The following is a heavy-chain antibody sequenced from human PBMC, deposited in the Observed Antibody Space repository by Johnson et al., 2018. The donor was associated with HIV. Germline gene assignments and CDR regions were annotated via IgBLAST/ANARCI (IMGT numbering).Heavy chain of an antibody. Sequence: VQLVESGGGLVQPGGSLRLSCAASGFTFSSYWMTWVRQAPGKGLEWVANINQAGSEKYSVDSVKGRFTISRHNAKNSLYLQRNSLRAEDTAVYYCARAFRGGWYDAFDIWGQGTRVTVSS. J-gene: IGHJ3*02. V-gene: IGHV3-7*01. CDR3: ARAFRGGWYDAFDI. CDR2: INQAGSEK. D-gene: IGHD6-19*01. CDR1: GFTFSSYW.